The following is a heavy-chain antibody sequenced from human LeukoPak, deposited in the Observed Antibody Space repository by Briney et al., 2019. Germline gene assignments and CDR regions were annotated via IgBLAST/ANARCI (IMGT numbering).Heavy chain of an antibody. D-gene: IGHD6-19*01. CDR2: IYYSGST. J-gene: IGHJ6*03. Sequence: SETLSLTCTVSGGSISSYYWSWIRQPPGKGLEWIGYIYYSGSTNYNPSLKSRVTISVDTSKNQFSLKLSSVTAADTAVYYCARTVAGTYYYYMDVWGQGTLVTVSS. CDR1: GGSISSYY. V-gene: IGHV4-59*01. CDR3: ARTVAGTYYYYMDV.